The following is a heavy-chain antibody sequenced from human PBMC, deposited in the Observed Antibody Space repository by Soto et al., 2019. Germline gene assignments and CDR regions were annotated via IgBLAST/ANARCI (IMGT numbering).Heavy chain of an antibody. J-gene: IGHJ6*02. CDR3: ARGKGYYYDSSGLYGMDV. V-gene: IGHV1-69*13. CDR1: GGTFSSYA. Sequence: SVKVSCKASGGTFSSYAISWVRQAPGQGLEWMGGIIPIFGTANYAQKFQGRVTITADESTSTANMELSSLRSEDTAVYYFARGKGYYYDSSGLYGMDVWGQGTTVTVSS. CDR2: IIPIFGTA. D-gene: IGHD3-22*01.